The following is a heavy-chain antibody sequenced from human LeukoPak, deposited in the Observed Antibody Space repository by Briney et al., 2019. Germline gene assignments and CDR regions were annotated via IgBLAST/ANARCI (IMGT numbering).Heavy chain of an antibody. J-gene: IGHJ6*03. V-gene: IGHV1-18*01. CDR3: ARVWSYYDFWSGYYQYYYMDV. CDR2: ISAYNGNT. Sequence: ASVKVSCKASGYTFTSYGISWVRQAPGQGLEWMGWISAYNGNTNYAQKLQGRVTMTTDTSTSTAYMELRSLRSDDTAVYYCARVWSYYDFWSGYYQYYYMDVWGKGTTVTVSS. CDR1: GYTFTSYG. D-gene: IGHD3-3*01.